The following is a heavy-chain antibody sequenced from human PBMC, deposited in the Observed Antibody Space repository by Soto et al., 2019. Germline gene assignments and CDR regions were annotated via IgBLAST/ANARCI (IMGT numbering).Heavy chain of an antibody. Sequence: QVQLVQSGAEVKKPGSSVKVSCKASGGTFSSYAISWVRQAPGQGLEWMGGIIPIFGTANYAQKFQGRVTITXXEXTXXAYMELSSLRSEDTAVYYCARNDCSGGSCYHWFDPWGQGTLVTVSS. CDR1: GGTFSSYA. CDR2: IIPIFGTA. V-gene: IGHV1-69*05. J-gene: IGHJ5*02. D-gene: IGHD2-15*01. CDR3: ARNDCSGGSCYHWFDP.